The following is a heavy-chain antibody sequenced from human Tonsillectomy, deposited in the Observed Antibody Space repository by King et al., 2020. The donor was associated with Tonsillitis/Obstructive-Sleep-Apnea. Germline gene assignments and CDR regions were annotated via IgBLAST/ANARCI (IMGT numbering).Heavy chain of an antibody. CDR2: IIPIFGTP. Sequence: VQLVQSGAEVKKPGSSVKVSCKASGGTFNSCVITWVRQAPGQGLEWMGGIIPIFGTPNYAQKFQGRVTITADESTSTAYMELSSLRSEDTAIYYCARGSLDYNWFDPWGQGTLVTVSS. V-gene: IGHV1-69*01. J-gene: IGHJ5*02. CDR1: GGTFNSCV. D-gene: IGHD2-15*01. CDR3: ARGSLDYNWFDP.